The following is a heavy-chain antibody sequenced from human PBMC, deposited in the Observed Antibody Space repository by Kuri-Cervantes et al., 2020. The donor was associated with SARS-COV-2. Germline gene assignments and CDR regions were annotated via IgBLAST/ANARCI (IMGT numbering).Heavy chain of an antibody. J-gene: IGHJ6*02. CDR3: ARAGHSSGSYGMDV. CDR1: GYTFTSYY. V-gene: IGHV1-46*01. Sequence: ASVKVSCKASGYTFTSYYMHWVRQAPGQGLEWMGIINPSGGSTSYAQKFQGRVTITADESTSTAYMELSSLRSEDTAVYYCARAGHSSGSYGMDVWGQGTTVTVSS. CDR2: INPSGGST. D-gene: IGHD3-22*01.